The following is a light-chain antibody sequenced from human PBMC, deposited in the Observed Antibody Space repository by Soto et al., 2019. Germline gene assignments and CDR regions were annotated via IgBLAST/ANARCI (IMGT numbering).Light chain of an antibody. CDR2: DAS. Sequence: EIPMTQSPSSLSATVGDTISITCRASQSISSWLAWYQHKPGKAPKLLIYDASNLDSGVPSRFSGSGSGTEFTLTISSLQPEDFATYYCLQHNSYPWTFGQGTKVDIK. V-gene: IGKV1-5*01. CDR1: QSISSW. J-gene: IGKJ1*01. CDR3: LQHNSYPWT.